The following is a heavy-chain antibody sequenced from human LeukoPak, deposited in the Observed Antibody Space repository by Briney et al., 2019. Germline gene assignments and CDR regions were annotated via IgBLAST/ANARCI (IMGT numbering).Heavy chain of an antibody. J-gene: IGHJ4*02. D-gene: IGHD1-20*01. CDR2: ISSSSSTI. V-gene: IGHV3-48*02. CDR1: GFTFSSYS. Sequence: GGSLRLSCAASGFTFSSYSMNWVRQAPGKGLEWVSYISSSSSTIYYAGSVKGRFTISRDNAKNSLYLQMNSLRDEDTAVYYCARVTNWNDYYFDYWGQGTLVTVSS. CDR3: ARVTNWNDYYFDY.